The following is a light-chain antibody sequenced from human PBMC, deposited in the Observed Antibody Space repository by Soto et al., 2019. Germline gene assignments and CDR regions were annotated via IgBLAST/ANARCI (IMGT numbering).Light chain of an antibody. V-gene: IGKV3-20*01. CDR3: QQYGSSWT. Sequence: EMVLTQSPGTLSLSPGEGATLSCRASQSVSSYFAWYQQKPGQAPRLLIHGASSRATGIPDRFSGSGSGTDFTLTISRLEPEDFAVYYCQQYGSSWTFGQGTKVDNK. CDR1: QSVSSY. J-gene: IGKJ1*01. CDR2: GAS.